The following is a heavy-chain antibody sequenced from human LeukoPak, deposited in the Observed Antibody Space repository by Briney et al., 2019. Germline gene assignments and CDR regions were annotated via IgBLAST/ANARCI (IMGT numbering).Heavy chain of an antibody. CDR2: IFPDGQT. CDR1: GLTVNDNY. D-gene: IGHD4-17*01. J-gene: IGHJ4*02. CDR3: ARANPVYGDFDY. Sequence: GGSLRLSCALSGLTVNDNYMSWVRQAPGKGLEWVSLIFPDGQTYYADFVQGRFSISRDMSRNSLFLDMSGLRAEDTAVFFCARANPVYGDFDYWGQGTLVTVSS. V-gene: IGHV3-53*01.